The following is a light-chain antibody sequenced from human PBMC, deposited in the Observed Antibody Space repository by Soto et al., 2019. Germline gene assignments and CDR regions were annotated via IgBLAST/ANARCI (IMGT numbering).Light chain of an antibody. CDR1: ISDVGTYNY. CDR2: EVT. Sequence: QCLLAQPASVSGSPGQSITISCTGTISDVGTYNYVSWYQQHPGKAPKVMIYEVTYRPSGVSNRFSGSKYGNTASLTVSGLQAEDEAEYYCSSYTGSSTLYVFGTGTKVTVL. V-gene: IGLV2-14*01. J-gene: IGLJ1*01. CDR3: SSYTGSSTLYV.